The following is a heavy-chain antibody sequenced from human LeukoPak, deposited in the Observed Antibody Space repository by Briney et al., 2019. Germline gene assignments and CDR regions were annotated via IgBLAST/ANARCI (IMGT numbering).Heavy chain of an antibody. J-gene: IGHJ6*02. Sequence: GGSLRLSCAASGFTVSSNYMSWVRQAPGKGLEWVSVIYSGGSTYYADSVKGRFTISRDNSKNTLYLQMNSLRAEDTAVYYCARDLREDFWSGYQSYCYGMDVWGQGTTVTVSS. CDR3: ARDLREDFWSGYQSYCYGMDV. V-gene: IGHV3-66*01. D-gene: IGHD3-3*01. CDR2: IYSGGST. CDR1: GFTVSSNY.